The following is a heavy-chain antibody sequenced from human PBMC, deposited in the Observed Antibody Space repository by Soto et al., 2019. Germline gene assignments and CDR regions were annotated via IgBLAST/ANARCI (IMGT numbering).Heavy chain of an antibody. V-gene: IGHV3-33*01. J-gene: IGHJ2*01. CDR3: VRGIPSQYSSDWLYWYFDL. CDR1: GFVYSNYA. D-gene: IGHD2-21*01. CDR2: IWTDGTKK. Sequence: VQLVESGGGVVQPGRSLRLSCAASGFVYSNYAMHWVRLSPGKGLEWVALIWTDGTKKYSMDSVKGRFIISRDNSLETLHLQMDSLRAEDAAVYFCVRGIPSQYSSDWLYWYFDLWGRGTQVTVSA.